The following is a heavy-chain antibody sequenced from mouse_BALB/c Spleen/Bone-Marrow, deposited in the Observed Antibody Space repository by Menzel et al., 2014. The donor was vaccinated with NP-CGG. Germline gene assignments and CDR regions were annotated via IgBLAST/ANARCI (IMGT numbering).Heavy chain of an antibody. Sequence: VQLQQSGAELVKPGASVKLPCTASGFNIKDTYMHWVKQRPEQGLEWIGRIDPANGNTKYDPKFQGKATITADTSSNTAYLQLSSLTSEDTAVYYCARAGRGRYFDVWGAGTRVTVSS. CDR1: GFNIKDTY. CDR3: ARAGRGRYFDV. D-gene: IGHD4-1*01. V-gene: IGHV14-3*02. J-gene: IGHJ1*01. CDR2: IDPANGNT.